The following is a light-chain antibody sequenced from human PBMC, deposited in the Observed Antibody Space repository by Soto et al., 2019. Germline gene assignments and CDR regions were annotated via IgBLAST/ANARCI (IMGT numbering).Light chain of an antibody. J-gene: IGKJ2*01. CDR3: QQYNNWPLYT. CDR1: QSVSSN. Sequence: EIVMTQSPATLSVSPGERATLSCRASQSVSSNLAWYQQKPGQAPRLLLYGASTRATGIPARFSGSGSGTEFTLTISSLKSEDFEVYYCQQYNNWPLYTFDQGTKLEIK. V-gene: IGKV3-15*01. CDR2: GAS.